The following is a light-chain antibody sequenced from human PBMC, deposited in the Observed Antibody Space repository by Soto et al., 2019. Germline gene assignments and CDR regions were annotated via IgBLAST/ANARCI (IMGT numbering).Light chain of an antibody. Sequence: DIQMTQSPSTLSASLGDRVTITCRASQNIERWLAWYQQKPGRAPKLLISDASTLETGVPSRFSGGGSGTEFTLTISNLQADDFATYYCQHCDTYWAFGPGTRVEVE. J-gene: IGKJ1*01. V-gene: IGKV1-5*01. CDR3: QHCDTYWA. CDR1: QNIERW. CDR2: DAS.